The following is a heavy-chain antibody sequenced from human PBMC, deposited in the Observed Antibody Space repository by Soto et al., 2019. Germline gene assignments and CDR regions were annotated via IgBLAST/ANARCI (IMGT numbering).Heavy chain of an antibody. D-gene: IGHD1-26*01. CDR3: ARDPRGSYCDYYFDY. Sequence: PWETLSLTCAVYGGSFSGYYWRWICQPPGKGLEWIGEINHSGSTNYNPSLKSRVTISVDTSKNQFSLKLSSVTAADTAVYYCARDPRGSYCDYYFDYWGQGTLVTVSS. CDR2: INHSGST. J-gene: IGHJ4*02. CDR1: GGSFSGYY. V-gene: IGHV4-34*01.